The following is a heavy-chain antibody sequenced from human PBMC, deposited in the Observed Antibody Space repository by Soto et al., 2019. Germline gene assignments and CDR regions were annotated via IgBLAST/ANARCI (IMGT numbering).Heavy chain of an antibody. D-gene: IGHD5-18*01. CDR1: GCTFSSYA. V-gene: IGHV1-69*06. J-gene: IGHJ6*02. CDR3: ARDDRYNYDHYYYYYGRDV. Sequence: QVQLVQSWAEVKKPGSSVTVSCKASGCTFSSYAISWVRQDPGQGLEWMGGVIPIFGTANYAQKIQGRVTITADKSTSTAYMELSRLRSEYTAVYYCARDDRYNYDHYYYYYGRDVWGQVTTVTVSS. CDR2: VIPIFGTA.